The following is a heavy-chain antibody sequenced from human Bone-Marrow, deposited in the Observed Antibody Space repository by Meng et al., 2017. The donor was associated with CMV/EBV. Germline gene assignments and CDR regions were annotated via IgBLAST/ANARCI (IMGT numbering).Heavy chain of an antibody. D-gene: IGHD6-13*01. CDR3: ARDTPVRTAAANKGYYYYYGMDV. CDR1: GGTFSSYA. J-gene: IGHJ6*02. V-gene: IGHV1-69*05. Sequence: SVKVSCKASGGTFSSYAISWVRQAPGQGLEWMGGIIPIFGTANYAQKFQGRVTITTDESTSTAYMELSSLRSEDTAVYYCARDTPVRTAAANKGYYYYYGMDVWGQGNTVTFSS. CDR2: IIPIFGTA.